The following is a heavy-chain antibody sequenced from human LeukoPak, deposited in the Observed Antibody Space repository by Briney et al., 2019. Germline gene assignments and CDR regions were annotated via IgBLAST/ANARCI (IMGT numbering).Heavy chain of an antibody. J-gene: IGHJ5*02. CDR3: ARGRGIVVGYNWFDP. CDR2: INHSGST. D-gene: IGHD2-2*01. Sequence: PSETLSLTCAVYGGSFSGYYWSWIRQPPGKGLELIGEINHSGSTNYNPSLKSRVTISVDTSKNQFSLKLSSVTAADTAVYYCARGRGIVVGYNWFDPWGQGTLVTVSS. CDR1: GGSFSGYY. V-gene: IGHV4-34*01.